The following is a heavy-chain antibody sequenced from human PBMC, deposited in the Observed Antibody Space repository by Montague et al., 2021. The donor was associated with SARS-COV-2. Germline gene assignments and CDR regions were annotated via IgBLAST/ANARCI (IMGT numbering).Heavy chain of an antibody. V-gene: IGHV4-59*01. CDR1: GEPISGYY. Sequence: SETLSLTCSVSGEPISGYYWSWIRQSPGKGLEWIGYIYYSGGTIYNPSLKSRVIISVDMSKSQFSLKPSSVTAADTAVYYCARDRFIAGGRLPHGFDPWGQGTLVTVSS. J-gene: IGHJ5*02. D-gene: IGHD6-13*01. CDR2: IYYSGGT. CDR3: ARDRFIAGGRLPHGFDP.